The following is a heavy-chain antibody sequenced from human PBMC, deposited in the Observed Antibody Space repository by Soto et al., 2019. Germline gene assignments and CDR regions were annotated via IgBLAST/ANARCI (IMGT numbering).Heavy chain of an antibody. V-gene: IGHV4-34*01. D-gene: IGHD2-15*01. CDR2: INHSGST. CDR3: ARSVSDIVVVVAATPYFDY. CDR1: GGSFSGYY. Sequence: QVQLQQWGAGLLKPSETLSLTCAVYGGSFSGYYWSWIRQPPGKGLEWIGEINHSGSTNYNPSLKSRVTISVDTSKNQFSLKLSSVTAADTAVYYCARSVSDIVVVVAATPYFDYWGQGTLVTVSS. J-gene: IGHJ4*02.